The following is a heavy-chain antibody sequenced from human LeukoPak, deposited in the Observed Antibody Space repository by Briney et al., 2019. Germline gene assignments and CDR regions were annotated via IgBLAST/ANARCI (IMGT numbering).Heavy chain of an antibody. Sequence: GASVKVSCKASGFTLTGYYMYWVRQDPRQGLQWMGWIKPNSGGTDYAQKFQGRVTMTRDTSISTVYMELSSLRSDDTAVYYCARADSVPAGDYHYWYMDVWGKGTTVTVSS. CDR3: ARADSVPAGDYHYWYMDV. CDR2: IKPNSGGT. CDR1: GFTLTGYY. D-gene: IGHD2-2*01. J-gene: IGHJ6*03. V-gene: IGHV1-2*02.